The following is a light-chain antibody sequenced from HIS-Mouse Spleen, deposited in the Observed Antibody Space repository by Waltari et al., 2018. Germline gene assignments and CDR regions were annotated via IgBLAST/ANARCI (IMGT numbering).Light chain of an antibody. V-gene: IGLV3-10*01. Sequence: SYELTQPPSVSVSPGQTARITCSGDALPKKYAYWYQQKSGQAPVLVIYEDSKRPSGIPEGFSGSSSGTMATLTISGAQVEDEADYYCYSTDSSGNHNWVFGGGTKLTVL. J-gene: IGLJ3*02. CDR1: ALPKKY. CDR2: EDS. CDR3: YSTDSSGNHNWV.